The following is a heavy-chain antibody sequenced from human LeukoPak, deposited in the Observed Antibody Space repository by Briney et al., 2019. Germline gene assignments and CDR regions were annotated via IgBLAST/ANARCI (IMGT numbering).Heavy chain of an antibody. V-gene: IGHV6-1*01. J-gene: IGHJ3*02. Sequence: SQTLSLTCAISGDSVSGTSATWNWIRQSPSRGLEWLGRTYYRSNFYSDYALSVKGRITINPDTAKSQFSLHLNSVTPDDTAMYYCARGPPEVDPDALDIWGQGTMVTVSS. CDR2: TYYRSNFYS. CDR1: GDSVSGTSAT. CDR3: ARGPPEVDPDALDI.